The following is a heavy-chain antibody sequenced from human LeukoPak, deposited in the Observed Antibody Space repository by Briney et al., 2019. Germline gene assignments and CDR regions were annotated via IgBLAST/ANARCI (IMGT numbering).Heavy chain of an antibody. Sequence: ASVKVSCKASGGTFSNYDISWVRQAPGQGLGWMGIINPSGGSTSYAQKFQGRVTMTRDMSTSTVYMELSSLRSEDTAVYYCASLTAGFDYWGQGTLVTVSS. CDR1: GGTFSNYD. CDR3: ASLTAGFDY. V-gene: IGHV1-46*01. J-gene: IGHJ4*02. CDR2: INPSGGST. D-gene: IGHD3-10*01.